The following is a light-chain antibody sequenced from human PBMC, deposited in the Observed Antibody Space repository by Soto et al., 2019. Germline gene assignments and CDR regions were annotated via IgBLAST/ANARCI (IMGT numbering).Light chain of an antibody. Sequence: QLVLTQPPSVSGAPGQRVTISCTGSNSNIGLGYGVQWYHQLPGTAPKLLIYGNTHRPSGVPDRFSGSKSGTSASLAITGLQAEDEADYYCQSYDSSLTSWVFGGGTKLTVL. CDR3: QSYDSSLTSWV. CDR1: NSNIGLGYG. J-gene: IGLJ3*02. CDR2: GNT. V-gene: IGLV1-40*01.